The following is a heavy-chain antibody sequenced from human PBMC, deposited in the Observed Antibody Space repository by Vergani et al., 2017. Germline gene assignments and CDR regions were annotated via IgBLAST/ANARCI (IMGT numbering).Heavy chain of an antibody. J-gene: IGHJ4*02. V-gene: IGHV3-23*01. CDR1: GFTFTKSA. Sequence: EVQLLQSGGSLVQPGKSLKVSCVGSGFTFTKSAMSWVRQAPGKGLGWVSAIRSTGSTYYADSVKGRFTVSRDNSKNTVLLQMDGLRDEDTAVSSCLKSLASAGEFWGQGSLVTVSS. CDR2: IRSTGST. D-gene: IGHD3-10*01. CDR3: LKSLASAGEF.